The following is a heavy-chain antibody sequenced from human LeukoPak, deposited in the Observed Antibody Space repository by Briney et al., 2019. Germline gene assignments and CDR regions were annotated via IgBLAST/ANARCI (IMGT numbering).Heavy chain of an antibody. D-gene: IGHD6-19*01. CDR3: AKASERYSSGWYDY. V-gene: IGHV3-9*01. CDR2: ISWNSGSI. J-gene: IGHJ4*02. CDR1: GSTYDDYA. Sequence: GRSLRLSCAASGSTYDDYAMHWVRQAPGKGLEWVSGISWNSGSIGYADSVKGRFTISRDNAKNSLYLQMNSLGAEDTALYYCAKASERYSSGWYDYWGQGTLVTVSS.